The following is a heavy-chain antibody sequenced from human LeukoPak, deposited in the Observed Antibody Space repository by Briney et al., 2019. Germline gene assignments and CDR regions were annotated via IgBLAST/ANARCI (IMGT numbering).Heavy chain of an antibody. D-gene: IGHD3-3*01. V-gene: IGHV1-46*01. CDR2: INPSGGST. CDR3: AVPSITIFGVVSYYYGMDV. CDR1: GYTFTSYY. Sequence: ASVKVSCKASGYTFTSYYMHWVRQAPGQGLEWMGIINPSGGSTSYAQKFQGRVTMTRDTSTSTVYMELSSLSSEDTAVYYCAVPSITIFGVVSYYYGMDVWDQGTTVTVSS. J-gene: IGHJ6*02.